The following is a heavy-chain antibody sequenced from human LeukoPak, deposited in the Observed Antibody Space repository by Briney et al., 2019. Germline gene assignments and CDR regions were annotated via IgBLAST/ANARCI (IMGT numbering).Heavy chain of an antibody. Sequence: PGGSLRLSCAASGFTVSSNYMSWVRQAPGKGLEWVSVIYSGGTTYYADSVKGRFTVSRDNSKNTLYLQMNSLRAEDTAVYYCARVTGITVASGGAFDLRGQGTMVTVSS. CDR3: ARVTGITVASGGAFDL. CDR2: IYSGGTT. D-gene: IGHD3-10*01. V-gene: IGHV3-53*01. J-gene: IGHJ3*01. CDR1: GFTVSSNY.